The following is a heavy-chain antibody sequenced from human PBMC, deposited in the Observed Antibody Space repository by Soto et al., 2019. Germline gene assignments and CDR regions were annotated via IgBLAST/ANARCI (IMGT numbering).Heavy chain of an antibody. D-gene: IGHD3-9*01. Sequence: SETLSLTCTVSGDSIGSGAYYLTWIRQHPGKGLAWIGYVYSTGRTYYNPSLESRVSISVDTSKNQFSLKLSSVTAADTAVYYCARVMTGTLALDSWGQGILVTVSS. J-gene: IGHJ4*02. CDR2: VYSTGRT. V-gene: IGHV4-31*03. CDR3: ARVMTGTLALDS. CDR1: GDSIGSGAYY.